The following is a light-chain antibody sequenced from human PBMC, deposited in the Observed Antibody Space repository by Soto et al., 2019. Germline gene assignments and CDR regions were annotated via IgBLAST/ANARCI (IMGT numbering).Light chain of an antibody. CDR3: CSYAGSSFYV. CDR2: EVS. V-gene: IGLV2-23*02. CDR1: SSAVGSYNL. J-gene: IGLJ1*01. Sequence: QSALTQPASVSGSPGQSITISCTGTSSAVGSYNLVSWYQQHPGKAPKLMIYEVSKRPSGVSNRFSGSKSGNTASLTISGLQAEDEADYYCCSYAGSSFYVFGTGTKLTVL.